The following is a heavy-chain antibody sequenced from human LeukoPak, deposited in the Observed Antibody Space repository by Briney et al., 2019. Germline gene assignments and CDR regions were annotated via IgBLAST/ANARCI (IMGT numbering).Heavy chain of an antibody. D-gene: IGHD3-3*01. V-gene: IGHV3-23*01. CDR1: GFTFRSYE. J-gene: IGHJ3*02. CDR3: AKLPTIYGVADSFDM. CDR2: ISDSGAKT. Sequence: GGSLRLSCEASGFTFRSYEMSWVRQXPGKGXXWXSIISDSGAKTDYADSVKGRFTISRDNSKNTLFLQLNRLRAEDTATYYCAKLPTIYGVADSFDMWGQGTAVIVSS.